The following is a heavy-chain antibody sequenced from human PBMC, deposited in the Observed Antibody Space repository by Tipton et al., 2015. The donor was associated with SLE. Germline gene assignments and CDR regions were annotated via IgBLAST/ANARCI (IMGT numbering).Heavy chain of an antibody. J-gene: IGHJ6*03. CDR3: AREDYSNYRGYYYYMDV. V-gene: IGHV4-61*02. CDR1: GDSISSGTYY. Sequence: TLSLTCTVSGDSISSGTYYWNWIRQPAGKGLEWIGRVFISGSTYYNPSLKSRVSISVDRSKNQFSLRLSSVTAADTAVYYCAREDYSNYRGYYYYMDVWGKGTTVTVSS. D-gene: IGHD4-11*01. CDR2: VFISGST.